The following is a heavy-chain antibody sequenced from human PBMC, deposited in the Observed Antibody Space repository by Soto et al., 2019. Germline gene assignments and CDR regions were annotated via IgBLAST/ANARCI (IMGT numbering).Heavy chain of an antibody. CDR3: ARDKARYSSGSSDAFDI. Sequence: ASVKVSCKASGYTFTSYYMHWVRQAPGQGLEWMGIINPSGGSTSYAQKYQGRVTMTRDTSTSTVYIEMSSLRSEDTAVYYCARDKARYSSGSSDAFDIWGQGTMFTVSS. CDR2: INPSGGST. J-gene: IGHJ3*02. D-gene: IGHD6-19*01. CDR1: GYTFTSYY. V-gene: IGHV1-46*01.